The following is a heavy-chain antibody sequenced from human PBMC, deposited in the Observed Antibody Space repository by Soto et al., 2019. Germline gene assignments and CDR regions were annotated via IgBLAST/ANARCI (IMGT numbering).Heavy chain of an antibody. J-gene: IGHJ6*02. CDR2: INHSGST. V-gene: IGHV4-34*01. D-gene: IGHD3-16*01. Sequence: SETLSLTCAVYGGSFSGYYWSWIRQPPGKGLEWIGEINHSGSTNYNPSLKSRVTISVDTSKNQFSLKLSSVTAADTAVYYCARGRGTRRRFLDVWGQGTTVTVSS. CDR1: GGSFSGYY. CDR3: ARGRGTRRRFLDV.